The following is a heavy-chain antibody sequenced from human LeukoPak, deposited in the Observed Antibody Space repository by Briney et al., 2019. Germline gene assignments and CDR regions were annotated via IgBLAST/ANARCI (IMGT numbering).Heavy chain of an antibody. D-gene: IGHD3-10*01. CDR2: IKQDGSEK. Sequence: PGGSLRLSCAASGFTFSNYWINWVRQAPGKGLEWVANIKQDGSEKSYVDPVKGRFTISRDNTKNSLYLQMNSLRAEDTAVYCCARGNSGAFDIWGRGTMVTVSS. CDR1: GFTFSNYW. CDR3: ARGNSGAFDI. J-gene: IGHJ3*02. V-gene: IGHV3-7*01.